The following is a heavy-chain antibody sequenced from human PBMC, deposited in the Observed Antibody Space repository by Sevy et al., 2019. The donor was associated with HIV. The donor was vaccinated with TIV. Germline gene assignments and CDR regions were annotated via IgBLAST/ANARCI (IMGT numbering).Heavy chain of an antibody. CDR1: GGTFSSYA. Sequence: ASVKVSCKASGGTFSSYAISWVRQAPGQGREWMGGIIPIFGTANYARKFQGRVTITADESTGTAYVELSSLRSEDTAVYYCARAVSEWLRAPAFSGMDVWGQGTTVTVSS. D-gene: IGHD5-12*01. V-gene: IGHV1-69*13. CDR3: ARAVSEWLRAPAFSGMDV. CDR2: IIPIFGTA. J-gene: IGHJ6*02.